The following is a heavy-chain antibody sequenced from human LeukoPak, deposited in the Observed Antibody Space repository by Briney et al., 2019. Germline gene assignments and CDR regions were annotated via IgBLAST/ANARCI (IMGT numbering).Heavy chain of an antibody. CDR2: ISGSGGST. CDR3: AKIPHAIVVASDAFDI. D-gene: IGHD3-22*01. Sequence: GGSLRLSCAASGFTFSSYAMSWVRQAPGKGLEWVSAISGSGGSTYYADSVKGRFTISRDNSKNRLYLQMNSLRAEDTAVYYCAKIPHAIVVASDAFDIWGQGTMVTVSS. J-gene: IGHJ3*02. V-gene: IGHV3-23*01. CDR1: GFTFSSYA.